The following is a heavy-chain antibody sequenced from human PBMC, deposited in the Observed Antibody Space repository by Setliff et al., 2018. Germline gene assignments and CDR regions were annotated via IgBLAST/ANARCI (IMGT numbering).Heavy chain of an antibody. CDR3: AGLWEQQLAPL. Sequence: SVKVSCKASGGTFSSYAISWVRQAPGQGLEWMGGIIPIFGTANYVQKFQGRVTITTDESTSTAYMELSSLRSEDTAVYYCAGLWEQQLAPLWGQGTLVTVSS. D-gene: IGHD6-13*01. J-gene: IGHJ4*02. V-gene: IGHV1-69*05. CDR2: IIPIFGTA. CDR1: GGTFSSYA.